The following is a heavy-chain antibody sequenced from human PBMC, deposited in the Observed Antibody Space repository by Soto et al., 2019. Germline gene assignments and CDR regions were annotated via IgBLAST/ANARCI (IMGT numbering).Heavy chain of an antibody. D-gene: IGHD6-13*01. CDR3: AGGEGGSSWYPDY. V-gene: IGHV3-21*01. J-gene: IGHJ4*02. Sequence: GGSLRLSCAASGFTFSIYTMNWVRQAPGKGLEWVSSISGRSSYIYYANSVKGRFTVSRDNAKNSLYLQMNSLRAEDTAVYYCAGGEGGSSWYPDYWGQGTLVTVSS. CDR2: ISGRSSYI. CDR1: GFTFSIYT.